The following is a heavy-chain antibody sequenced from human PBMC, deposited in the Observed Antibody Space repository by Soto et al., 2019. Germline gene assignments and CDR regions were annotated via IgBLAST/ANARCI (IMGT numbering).Heavy chain of an antibody. V-gene: IGHV4-59*01. D-gene: IGHD3-22*01. CDR1: GGSLTNYY. Sequence: QVQLQESGPGLVKPSETLSLTCSVSGGSLTNYYWSWIRQFPEKGLEWLGHIYFTGSTSYNPSLNSRFTTSVDTSSTQVSLNLGSVTAADPAVYYCVRGPMLVVGMGMSSFDYWGQGTLVTFSA. J-gene: IGHJ4*02. CDR2: IYFTGST. CDR3: VRGPMLVVGMGMSSFDY.